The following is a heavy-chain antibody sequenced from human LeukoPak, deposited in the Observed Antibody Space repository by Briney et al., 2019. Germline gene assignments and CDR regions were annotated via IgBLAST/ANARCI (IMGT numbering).Heavy chain of an antibody. CDR1: GFTFSSYD. V-gene: IGHV3-13*03. CDR3: ARAGYSGYGAPGYYMDV. Sequence: GGSLRLSCAACGFTFSSYDMHWVRQATGKGLEWVSAIGTAGDTYYPGSVKGQFTISRENAKNSLYLQMNSLRAEDTAVYYCARAGYSGYGAPGYYMDVWGKGTTVTVSS. CDR2: IGTAGDT. D-gene: IGHD5-12*01. J-gene: IGHJ6*03.